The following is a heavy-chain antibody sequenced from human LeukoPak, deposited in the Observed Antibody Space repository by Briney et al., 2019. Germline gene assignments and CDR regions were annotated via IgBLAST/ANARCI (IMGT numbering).Heavy chain of an antibody. V-gene: IGHV3-33*01. CDR1: GFTFSSYG. J-gene: IGHJ4*02. Sequence: PGRSLRLSCAASGFTFSSYGMHWVRQAPGKGLEWVAVIWYDGSNKYYADSVKGRFTISRDNSKNTLYPQMNSLRAEDTAVYYCARDLVPAAPTGYWGQGTLVTVSS. D-gene: IGHD2-2*01. CDR3: ARDLVPAAPTGY. CDR2: IWYDGSNK.